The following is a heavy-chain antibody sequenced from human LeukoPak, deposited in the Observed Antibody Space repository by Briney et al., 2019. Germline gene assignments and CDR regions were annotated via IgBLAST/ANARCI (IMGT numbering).Heavy chain of an antibody. CDR1: GYSISSDYY. Sequence: SETLSLTCTVSGYSISSDYYWGWIRQPPGKGLEWIGSIHHSGGTYYNPSLKSRVTISVDTSKNQFSLKLSSVTAADTAVYYCARLKFPRWLQLEGVYYFDYWGQGTLVTVSS. J-gene: IGHJ4*02. CDR2: IHHSGGT. V-gene: IGHV4-38-2*02. D-gene: IGHD5-24*01. CDR3: ARLKFPRWLQLEGVYYFDY.